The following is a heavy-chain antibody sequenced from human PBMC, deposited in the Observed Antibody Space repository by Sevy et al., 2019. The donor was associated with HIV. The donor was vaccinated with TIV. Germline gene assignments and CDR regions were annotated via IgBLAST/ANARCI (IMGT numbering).Heavy chain of an antibody. Sequence: GGSLRLSCAASGFTFSSYWMHWVRQAPGKGLVWVSRIYSDGSSTRYADSVKGRFTISRDNAKNTLYLQMNSLRAEDTAVYYCARDRRDYIWGGYEGLYYGMDVWGQGTTVTVSS. CDR2: IYSDGSST. CDR1: GFTFSSYW. CDR3: ARDRRDYIWGGYEGLYYGMDV. D-gene: IGHD3-16*01. J-gene: IGHJ6*02. V-gene: IGHV3-74*01.